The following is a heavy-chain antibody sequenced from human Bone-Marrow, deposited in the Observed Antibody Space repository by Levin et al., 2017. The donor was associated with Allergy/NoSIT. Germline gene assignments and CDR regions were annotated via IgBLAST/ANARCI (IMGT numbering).Heavy chain of an antibody. D-gene: IGHD2-15*01. CDR2: INHSGST. J-gene: IGHJ4*02. CDR3: ARGSTLDVVVVVAATPFDY. Sequence: SETLSLTCAVYGGSFSGYYWSWIRQPPGKGLEWIGEINHSGSTNYNPSLKSRVTISVDTSKNQFSLKLSSVTAADTAVYYCARGSTLDVVVVVAATPFDYWGQGTLVTVSS. CDR1: GGSFSGYY. V-gene: IGHV4-34*01.